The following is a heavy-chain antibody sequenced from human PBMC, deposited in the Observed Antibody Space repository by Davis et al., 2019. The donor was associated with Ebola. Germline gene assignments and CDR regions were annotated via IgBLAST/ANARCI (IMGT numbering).Heavy chain of an antibody. CDR1: GFTFSSYA. J-gene: IGHJ4*02. Sequence: PGGSLRLSCAASGFTFSSYAMSWVRQAPGKGLEWVSALSGSGGSTYYADSVKGRFTISRDNSKNTLYLQMNSLRAEDTAVYYCAKDPEGAIAVAAEHWGQGTLVTVSS. D-gene: IGHD6-19*01. CDR2: LSGSGGST. V-gene: IGHV3-23*01. CDR3: AKDPEGAIAVAAEH.